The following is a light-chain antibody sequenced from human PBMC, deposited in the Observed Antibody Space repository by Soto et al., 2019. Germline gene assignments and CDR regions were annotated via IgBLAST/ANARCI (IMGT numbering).Light chain of an antibody. Sequence: EIVLTQSPCTLSLSPGERATLSCRASQSVSSSYLAWYQQKPGQAPRLLIYGASSRATGIPDRFSGSGSGTDFTLTISRLEPEDFAVYYCQQYGSSPRTFGQRTKVAIK. CDR2: GAS. V-gene: IGKV3-20*01. CDR1: QSVSSSY. J-gene: IGKJ1*01. CDR3: QQYGSSPRT.